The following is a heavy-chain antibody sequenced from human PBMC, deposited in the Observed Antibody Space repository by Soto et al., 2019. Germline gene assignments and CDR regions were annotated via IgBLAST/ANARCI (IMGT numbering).Heavy chain of an antibody. Sequence: QVQLVQSGAEEKKPGASVKVSCKASGYTFTSYTMHWVRQAPGQRLEWMGWINAGNGKTKYSQKFEGRVTITRDTSASTVHMDLSSLRSEDTAVYYCARGEGMTGLWSDFDYWGQGTLVTVSS. CDR1: GYTFTSYT. CDR3: ARGEGMTGLWSDFDY. J-gene: IGHJ4*02. D-gene: IGHD5-18*01. CDR2: INAGNGKT. V-gene: IGHV1-3*05.